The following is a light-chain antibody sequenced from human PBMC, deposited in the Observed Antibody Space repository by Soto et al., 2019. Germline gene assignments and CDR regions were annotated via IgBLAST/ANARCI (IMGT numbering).Light chain of an antibody. CDR2: DAS. Sequence: MMLTQSPVTRSLSAGERATVAVSASQSVSSYLAWYQQKPGQAPRLLIYDASNRATGIPARFSGSGSGTDFTLTISSLEPEDFAVYYCQQRSNWPPITFGQGTRLEIK. V-gene: IGKV3-11*01. J-gene: IGKJ5*01. CDR3: QQRSNWPPIT. CDR1: QSVSSY.